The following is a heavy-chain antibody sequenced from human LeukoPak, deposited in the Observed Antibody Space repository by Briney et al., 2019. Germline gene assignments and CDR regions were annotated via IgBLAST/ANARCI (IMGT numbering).Heavy chain of an antibody. D-gene: IGHD3-10*01. V-gene: IGHV3-23*01. CDR3: AKGAVAPPGYYGSGQGRFDY. CDR2: ISGSGGST. Sequence: PSETLSLTCSVSGYSISSGYYWGWIRQPPGKGLEWVSAISGSGGSTYYADSVKGRFTISRDNSKNTLYLQMNSLRAEDTAVYYCAKGAVAPPGYYGSGQGRFDYWGQGTLVTVSS. J-gene: IGHJ4*02. CDR1: GYSISSGYY.